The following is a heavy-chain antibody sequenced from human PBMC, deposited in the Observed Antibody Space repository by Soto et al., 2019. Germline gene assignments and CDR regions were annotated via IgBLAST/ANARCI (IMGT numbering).Heavy chain of an antibody. V-gene: IGHV4-34*01. D-gene: IGHD2-2*01. CDR2: INHSGST. CDR3: ARGTRGVFCSTSCSYYYYGMDV. Sequence: SETLSLTCAVYGGSFSGYYWSWIRQPPGKGLEWIGEINHSGSTNYNPSLKSRVTISVDTSKNQFSLKLSSVTAADTAVYYCARGTRGVFCSTSCSYYYYGMDVWGQGTTVTVSS. J-gene: IGHJ6*02. CDR1: GGSFSGYY.